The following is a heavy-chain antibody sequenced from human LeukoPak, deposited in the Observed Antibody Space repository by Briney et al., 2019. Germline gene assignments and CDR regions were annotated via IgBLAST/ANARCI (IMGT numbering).Heavy chain of an antibody. CDR2: IYWHGDST. V-gene: IGHV3-20*04. Sequence: GGSLRLSCAASGFTFDDYDMSWVRQAPGKGLEWVSGIYWHGDSTDYADSVQGRFTISRGNAKNSLYLQMNSLRAEDTALYYCARDLRARLYFDYWGQGTLVTVSS. D-gene: IGHD2-8*01. J-gene: IGHJ4*02. CDR1: GFTFDDYD. CDR3: ARDLRARLYFDY.